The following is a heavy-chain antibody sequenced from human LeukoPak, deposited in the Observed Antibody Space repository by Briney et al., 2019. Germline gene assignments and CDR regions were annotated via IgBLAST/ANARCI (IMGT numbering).Heavy chain of an antibody. J-gene: IGHJ4*02. D-gene: IGHD4-17*01. CDR2: ISSSGSTI. CDR1: GFTFSDYY. V-gene: IGHV3-11*01. CDR3: AREFVTTTPYFDY. Sequence: KPGGSLRLSCAASGFTFSDYYMSWIRQAPGKGLEWLSYISSSGSTIYYADSVKGRFTISRDNAKNSLYLQMNSLRAEDTAVYYCAREFVTTTPYFDYWGQGTLVTVSS.